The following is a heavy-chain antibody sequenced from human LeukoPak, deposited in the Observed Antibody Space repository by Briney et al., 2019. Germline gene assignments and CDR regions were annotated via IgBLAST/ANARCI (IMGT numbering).Heavy chain of an antibody. V-gene: IGHV4-30-4*01. D-gene: IGHD4-17*01. J-gene: IGHJ4*02. CDR1: GGSISSGDYY. Sequence: PSETLSLTCTVSGGSISSGDYYWSWLRQPPGKGLEWIGYIYYSGSTYYNPSLKSRVTISVDTSKNQFSLKLSSVTAADTAVYYCARETYGGNFDYWGQGTLVTVSS. CDR2: IYYSGST. CDR3: ARETYGGNFDY.